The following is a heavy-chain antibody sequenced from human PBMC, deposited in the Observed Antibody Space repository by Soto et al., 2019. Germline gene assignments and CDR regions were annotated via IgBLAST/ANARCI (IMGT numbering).Heavy chain of an antibody. CDR3: ASLSAPDDF. CDR2: ISNDERNI. V-gene: IGHV3-74*01. Sequence: EVLLVESGGGLVQPGGSMRLACAASGLTLSHYWMHWVRQVPGKWLVWVAEISNDERNIRTSYADSVKGRFTVSRDDAKNTLYLQMNRLRGDDTAVYYCASLSAPDDFWGQGAQVTVSS. CDR1: GLTLSHYW. D-gene: IGHD6-25*01. J-gene: IGHJ4*02.